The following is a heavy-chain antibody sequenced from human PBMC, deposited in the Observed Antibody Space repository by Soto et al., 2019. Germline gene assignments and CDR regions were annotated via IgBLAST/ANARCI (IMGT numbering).Heavy chain of an antibody. Sequence: QVQLVQSGAEEQKPGASVKVSCKASGYTFTSYAMHWVRQAPGQRLEWMGWINAGNGNTKYSQKFQGRVTITRDTSASTAYMALSSLRSEDTAVYYCARSIVVVTALDYWGQGTLVTVSS. CDR3: ARSIVVVTALDY. D-gene: IGHD2-21*02. CDR1: GYTFTSYA. V-gene: IGHV1-3*05. CDR2: INAGNGNT. J-gene: IGHJ4*02.